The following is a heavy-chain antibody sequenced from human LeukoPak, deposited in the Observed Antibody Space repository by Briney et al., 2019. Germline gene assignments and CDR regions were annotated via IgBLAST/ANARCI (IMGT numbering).Heavy chain of an antibody. CDR1: GGSFSGYY. V-gene: IGHV4-34*01. Sequence: SETLSLTCAVYGGSFSGYYWSWIRQPPGKGLEWIGEINHSGSTNYNPSLKSRVTISVDTSKNQFSLKLSSVTAADTAVYYCARGRKWELQGFDYWGQGTLVTVSS. CDR3: ARGRKWELQGFDY. D-gene: IGHD1-26*01. J-gene: IGHJ4*02. CDR2: INHSGST.